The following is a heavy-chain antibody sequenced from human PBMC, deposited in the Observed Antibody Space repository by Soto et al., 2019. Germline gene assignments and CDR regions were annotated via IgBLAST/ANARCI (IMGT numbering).Heavy chain of an antibody. V-gene: IGHV3-48*03. D-gene: IGHD4-4*01. CDR1: GFTFSNYE. J-gene: IGHJ6*02. CDR2: IGNRCRTV. Sequence: PGGSLRVSGAASGFTFSNYEMGWVGHGPGKGLEWVSYIGNRCRTVYYAYSGEGRFTIARDNAKSSLCLQMNILRAEDTAVYYCARDPAIYSGKFDYGLDVWGQGTTVTVS. CDR3: ARDPAIYSGKFDYGLDV.